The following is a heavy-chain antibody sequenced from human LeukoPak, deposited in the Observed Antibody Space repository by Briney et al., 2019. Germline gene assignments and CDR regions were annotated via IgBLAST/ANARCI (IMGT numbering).Heavy chain of an antibody. D-gene: IGHD6-19*01. CDR3: ARVPPALSGWEIYFDY. V-gene: IGHV3-64*01. CDR2: TSKNGGST. Sequence: GGSLRLSCAASGFNFNYYGMHWVCQAPGKGLEHVSATSKNGGSTYYANSLKGRFTISRDNSKNTLYLQMNSLRAEDTAVYYCARVPPALSGWEIYFDYWGQGTLVTVSS. J-gene: IGHJ4*02. CDR1: GFNFNYYG.